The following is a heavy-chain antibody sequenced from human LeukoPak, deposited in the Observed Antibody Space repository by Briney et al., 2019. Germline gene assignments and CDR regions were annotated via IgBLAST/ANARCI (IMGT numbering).Heavy chain of an antibody. V-gene: IGHV4-4*02. Sequence: SETLSLTCAVSGISISTSNWWSWVRQPPGKGLEWIGEIYHSGTTNYNPSLKSRVTISVDKSKNQFSLKLNSVTAADTALYYCMGADYGGHWGQGTLVTVSS. CDR1: GISISTSNW. J-gene: IGHJ1*01. CDR3: MGADYGGH. CDR2: IYHSGTT. D-gene: IGHD4/OR15-4a*01.